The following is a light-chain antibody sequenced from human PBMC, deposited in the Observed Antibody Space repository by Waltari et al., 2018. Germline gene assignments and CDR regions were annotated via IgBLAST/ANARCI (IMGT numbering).Light chain of an antibody. CDR1: QDIRDD. CDR3: LQHSNYPWT. CDR2: GAS. Sequence: AVQMTQSPSSLSASVGDRISITCRASQDIRDDLGWYQHKSGTAPKLIIFGASTLQRGVPSIFSGSGSGTGFTLTISNLQPADSATYYCLQHSNYPWTFGQGTKVEI. V-gene: IGKV1-6*01. J-gene: IGKJ1*01.